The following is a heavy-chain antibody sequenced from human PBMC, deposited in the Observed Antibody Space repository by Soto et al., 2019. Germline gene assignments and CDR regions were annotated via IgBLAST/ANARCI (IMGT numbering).Heavy chain of an antibody. CDR2: INPSGGST. D-gene: IGHD4-17*01. Sequence: ASVKVSCKASGYTFTSYYMHWVRQAPGQGLEWMGIINPSGGSTSYAQKFQGRVTMTRDTSTSTVYMELSSLGSEDTAVYYCARVGGARSIYDYGGNLRFQGKDLSYWGQGTLVTVSS. J-gene: IGHJ4*02. CDR1: GYTFTSYY. CDR3: ARVGGARSIYDYGGNLRFQGKDLSY. V-gene: IGHV1-46*01.